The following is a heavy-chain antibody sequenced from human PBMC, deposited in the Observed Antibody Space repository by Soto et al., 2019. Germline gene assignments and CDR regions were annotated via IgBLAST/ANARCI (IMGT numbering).Heavy chain of an antibody. CDR3: ARGGKLRFLEWSYYMDV. V-gene: IGHV4-31*03. J-gene: IGHJ6*03. D-gene: IGHD3-3*01. CDR1: GDCISSCGYY. CDR2: IYYSGST. Sequence: SETLSLTCTVWGDCISSCGYYCSWIRQHPGKGLEWIGYIYYSGSTYYNPSLKSRVTISVDTSKNQFSLKLSSVTAADTAVYYCARGGKLRFLEWSYYMDVWGKGTTVTVSS.